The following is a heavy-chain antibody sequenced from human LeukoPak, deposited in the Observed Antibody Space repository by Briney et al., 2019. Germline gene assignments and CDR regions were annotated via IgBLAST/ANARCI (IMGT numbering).Heavy chain of an antibody. CDR3: ASHFAHWGSHLFGY. D-gene: IGHD7-27*01. V-gene: IGHV3-21*01. J-gene: IGHJ4*02. CDR1: GFSFSTHN. CDR2: IGRDSSYV. Sequence: PGGSLRLSCVASGFSFSTHNMNWVRQAPGQGLEWVSSIGRDSSYVYYADSLEGRFTISRDDAKNSLYLQMNNLRAEDTAVYYCASHFAHWGSHLFGYWGQGTLVTVSS.